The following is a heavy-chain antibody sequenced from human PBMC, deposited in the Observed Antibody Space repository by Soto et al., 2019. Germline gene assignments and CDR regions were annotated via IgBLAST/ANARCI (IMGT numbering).Heavy chain of an antibody. CDR1: GFTFSSYA. CDR2: ISYDGSNK. J-gene: IGHJ4*02. V-gene: IGHV3-30-3*01. Sequence: GGSLRLSCASSGFTFSSYAMHWVRQAPGKGLEWVAVISYDGSNKYYADSVKGRFTISRGNSKNTLYLQMNSLRAEDTAVYYYARTRRVVATIPFAYFDYWGQGTLVTVSS. CDR3: ARTRRVVATIPFAYFDY. D-gene: IGHD5-12*01.